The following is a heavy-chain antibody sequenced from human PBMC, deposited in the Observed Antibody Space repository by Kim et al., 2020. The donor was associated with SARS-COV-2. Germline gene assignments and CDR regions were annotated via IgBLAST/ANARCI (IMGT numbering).Heavy chain of an antibody. J-gene: IGHJ4*02. CDR2: ISAYNGNT. Sequence: ASVKVSCKASGYTFTSYGISWVRQAPGQGLEWMGWISAYNGNTNYAQKLQGRVTMTTDTSTSTAYMELRSLRSDDTAVYYCARGFGPDLAMVQGVTIDYWGQGTLVTVSS. D-gene: IGHD3-10*01. CDR1: GYTFTSYG. V-gene: IGHV1-18*01. CDR3: ARGFGPDLAMVQGVTIDY.